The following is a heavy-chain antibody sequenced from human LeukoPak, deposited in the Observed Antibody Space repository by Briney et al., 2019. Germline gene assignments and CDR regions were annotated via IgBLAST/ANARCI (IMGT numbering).Heavy chain of an antibody. CDR1: GYTFTSYD. V-gene: IGHV1-18*01. CDR3: ARLGGLPGLLEDY. J-gene: IGHJ4*02. Sequence: GASVNVSCKASGYTFTSYDISWVRQAHGQGLEWMGWISAYNGTTNYAQKLQGRVTMTTDTSTSTAYMELRSLRSDDTAVYDCARLGGLPGLLEDYWGQGTLVTVSS. CDR2: ISAYNGTT. D-gene: IGHD1-26*01.